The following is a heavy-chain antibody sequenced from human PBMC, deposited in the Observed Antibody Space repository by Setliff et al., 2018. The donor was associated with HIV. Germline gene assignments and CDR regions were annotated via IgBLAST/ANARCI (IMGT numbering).Heavy chain of an antibody. CDR2: INHSGGT. CDR1: GGSFSAYY. CDR3: ARGGYSYGFGRHRAYFQY. V-gene: IGHV4-34*01. Sequence: SETLSLTCAVYGGSFSAYYWSWIRQTPGKGLEWIGEINHSGGTNYNPSLKSRVTMSVDTSKNQFSLKLSPVTAADTAVFYCARGGYSYGFGRHRAYFQYWGQGTQVTVS. J-gene: IGHJ1*01. D-gene: IGHD5-18*01.